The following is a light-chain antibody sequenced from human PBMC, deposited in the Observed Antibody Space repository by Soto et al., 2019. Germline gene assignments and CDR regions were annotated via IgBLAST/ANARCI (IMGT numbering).Light chain of an antibody. CDR2: DTD. V-gene: IGLV7-46*01. CDR1: AGAVTSGQY. Sequence: QAVVTQEPSVSVSPGGTVTLPCGSSAGAVTSGQYPYRLQQKPGQAPRTLIHDTDNKHSWTPARFSGSLLGVKAALTLSGAQPEDEAEYYCSLSDYGGRMFGGGTKLPVL. CDR3: SLSDYGGRM. J-gene: IGLJ3*02.